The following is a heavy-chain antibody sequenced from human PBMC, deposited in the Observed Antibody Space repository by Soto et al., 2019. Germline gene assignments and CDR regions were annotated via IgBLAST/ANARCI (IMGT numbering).Heavy chain of an antibody. Sequence: SETLSLTCTVSGGSVTNSSYYWGWIRRSPGKGLEWIGSVYYRGRSYSKSSVKSRVTISVDTSKNRFSLSLNSVTASDTAVYFCVSQRTTVPTQAYFDYWGPGALVTVSS. CDR1: GGSVTNSSYY. CDR3: VSQRTTVPTQAYFDY. J-gene: IGHJ4*02. V-gene: IGHV4-39*01. D-gene: IGHD4-17*01. CDR2: VYYRGRS.